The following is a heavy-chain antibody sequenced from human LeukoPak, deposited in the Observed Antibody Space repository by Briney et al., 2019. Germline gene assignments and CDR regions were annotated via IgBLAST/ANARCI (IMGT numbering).Heavy chain of an antibody. CDR2: INPNSGGT. Sequence: ASVKVSCKASGYTFTGYYMHWVRQAPGQGLEWMGWINPNSGGTNYQGRVTMTRDTSISTAYMELSRLRSDDTAVYYCARVSDGAYCGGDCYRDFDYWGQGTLVTVSS. J-gene: IGHJ4*02. CDR1: GYTFTGYY. V-gene: IGHV1-2*02. CDR3: ARVSDGAYCGGDCYRDFDY. D-gene: IGHD2-21*02.